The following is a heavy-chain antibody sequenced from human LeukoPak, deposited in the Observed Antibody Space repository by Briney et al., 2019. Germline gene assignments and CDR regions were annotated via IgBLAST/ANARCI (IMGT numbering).Heavy chain of an antibody. CDR3: ARAPDVVVNLDY. Sequence: ASVTVSFKASGYTFTSYYMHWVRQAPGQGLEWMGIINPSGGSKSYAQKFQGRVTMTRDMSTSTVYMELSSLRSEDTAVYYCARAPDVVVNLDYWGQGTLVTVSS. V-gene: IGHV1-46*01. CDR2: INPSGGSK. CDR1: GYTFTSYY. J-gene: IGHJ4*02. D-gene: IGHD3-22*01.